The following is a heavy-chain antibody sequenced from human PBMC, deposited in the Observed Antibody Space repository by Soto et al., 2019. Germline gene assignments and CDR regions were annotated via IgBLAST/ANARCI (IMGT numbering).Heavy chain of an antibody. Sequence: EAQLVDSGGGLVKPGESLRLSCAVSGLTIFRDAWLTWVRQVPGKGLEWVGHINGRENYAAPVEDRFTISRDVSKNTMYLHMNSLRPDDTAFYYCTWMNTVTSVYNWGQGTLVTVSS. J-gene: IGHJ4*02. CDR2: INGRE. V-gene: IGHV3-15*01. D-gene: IGHD4-17*01. CDR1: GLTIFRDAW. CDR3: TWMNTVTSVYN.